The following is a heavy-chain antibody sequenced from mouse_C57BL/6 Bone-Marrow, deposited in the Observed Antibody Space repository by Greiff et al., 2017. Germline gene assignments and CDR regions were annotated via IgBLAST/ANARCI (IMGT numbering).Heavy chain of an antibody. CDR3: TTTFYYYGSSYDDY. Sequence: VQLKESGAELVRPGASVKLSCTASGFNIKDDYMHWVKQRPEQGLEWIGWIDPENGDTEYASKFQGKATITADTSSNTAYLQLSSLTSEDTAVYYCTTTFYYYGSSYDDYWGQGTTLTVSS. CDR2: IDPENGDT. CDR1: GFNIKDDY. D-gene: IGHD1-1*01. J-gene: IGHJ2*01. V-gene: IGHV14-4*01.